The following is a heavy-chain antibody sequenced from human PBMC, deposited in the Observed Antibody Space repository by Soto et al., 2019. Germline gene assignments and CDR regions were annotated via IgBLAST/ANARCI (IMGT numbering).Heavy chain of an antibody. CDR1: GCAFSSYI. CDR2: ISSSSSYI. V-gene: IGHV3-21*01. J-gene: IGHJ6*02. D-gene: IGHD3-22*01. CDR3: ARCGHYYDSSGYYPSYGMDV. Sequence: GGSLCLSGAGSGCAFSSYIMNWVRQAPGKGLEWVSSISSSSSYIYYADSVKGRFTISRDNAKNSLYLQMNSLRAEDTAVYYCARCGHYYDSSGYYPSYGMDVWGQGTTVTVSS.